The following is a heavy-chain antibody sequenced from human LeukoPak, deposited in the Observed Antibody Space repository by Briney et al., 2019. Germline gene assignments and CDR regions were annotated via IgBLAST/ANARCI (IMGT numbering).Heavy chain of an antibody. J-gene: IGHJ5*02. CDR3: ARALGYCSGGSCENWFDP. CDR1: GYTFTGYY. Sequence: ASVKVSCKASGYTFTGYYMHWVRQAPGQGLEWMGRINPNSGGTNYAQKFRGRVTMTRDTSISTAYMELSRLISDDTAVYYCARALGYCSGGSCENWFDPWGQGTLVTVSS. D-gene: IGHD2-15*01. V-gene: IGHV1-2*06. CDR2: INPNSGGT.